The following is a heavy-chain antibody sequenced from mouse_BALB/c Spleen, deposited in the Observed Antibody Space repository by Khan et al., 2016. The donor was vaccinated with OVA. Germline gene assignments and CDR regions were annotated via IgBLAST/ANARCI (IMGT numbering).Heavy chain of an antibody. V-gene: IGHV1-9*01. CDR1: GYTFSSYW. CDR3: ARGGYGGFAY. CDR2: IFPGSVST. J-gene: IGHJ3*01. Sequence: QVQLKQSGGDLMKPGASVKISCKATGYTFSSYWIEWVKQRPGHGLEWIGQIFPGSVSTTYNEKFKGKATFTADTSSNTAYMQRISLTSEDSAVYYCARGGYGGFAYWGQGTLVTVSA. D-gene: IGHD2-2*01.